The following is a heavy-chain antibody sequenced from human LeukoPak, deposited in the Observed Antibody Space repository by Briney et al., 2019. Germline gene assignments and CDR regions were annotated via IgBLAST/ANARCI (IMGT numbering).Heavy chain of an antibody. CDR3: AKSRGEATYYRGNDY. CDR1: GFTFTTFV. CDR2: MSNIGDKT. J-gene: IGHJ4*01. Sequence: PGRSLSPSSAVSGFTFTTFVVTRVPQSAGPGLKWGTSMSNIGDKTYYAESVKGRFTISRDNSESTLYLQMNSVEAEDTAVYYCAKSRGEATYYRGNDYWGQGTLVTVSS. D-gene: IGHD3-10*01. V-gene: IGHV3-23*01.